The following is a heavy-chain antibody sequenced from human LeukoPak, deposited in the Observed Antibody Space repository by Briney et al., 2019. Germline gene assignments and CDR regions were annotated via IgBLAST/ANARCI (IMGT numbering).Heavy chain of an antibody. CDR3: ARDFNYYDSSGHDY. V-gene: IGHV4-59*01. Sequence: SETLSLTCTVSGGSISSYYWSWIRQPPGKGLEWIGYIYYSGSTNYNPSLKSRVTISVDTSKNQFSLKLSSVTAADTAVYYCARDFNYYDSSGHDYWGQGTLVTVSS. CDR2: IYYSGST. CDR1: GGSISSYY. D-gene: IGHD3-22*01. J-gene: IGHJ4*02.